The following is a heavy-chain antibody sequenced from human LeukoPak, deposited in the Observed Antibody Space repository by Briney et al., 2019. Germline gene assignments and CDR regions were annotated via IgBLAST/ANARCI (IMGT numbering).Heavy chain of an antibody. Sequence: SETLSLTCTVSGGSITSSSYYWGWIRQPPGKGLEWIGSVYYSGSTYYNPSLQSRVTISVDTSKNQFSLKLSSVTAADTAVYYCARYLHGDFTSGFDPWGQGTLVTVSS. V-gene: IGHV4-39*07. D-gene: IGHD4-17*01. CDR3: ARYLHGDFTSGFDP. CDR1: GGSITSSSYY. J-gene: IGHJ5*02. CDR2: VYYSGST.